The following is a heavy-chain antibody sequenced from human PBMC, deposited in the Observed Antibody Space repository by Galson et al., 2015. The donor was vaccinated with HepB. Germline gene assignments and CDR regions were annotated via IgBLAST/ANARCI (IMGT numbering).Heavy chain of an antibody. D-gene: IGHD3-10*01. CDR2: ISTNGATI. V-gene: IGHV3-48*02. Sequence: SLRLSCAASGFTFSAYTMNWVRRAPGKGLESIAYISTNGATIYYADSVKGRFTVSRDNARNSLYLQMNSLRDQDTAVYSCVRVFFGSERYSAYWYFDLWGQGTLVTVSS. J-gene: IGHJ2*01. CDR1: GFTFSAYT. CDR3: VRVFFGSERYSAYWYFDL.